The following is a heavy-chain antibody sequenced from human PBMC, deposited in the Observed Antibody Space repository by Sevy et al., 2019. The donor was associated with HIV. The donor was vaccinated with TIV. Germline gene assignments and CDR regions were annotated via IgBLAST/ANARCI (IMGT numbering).Heavy chain of an antibody. CDR2: IKQDGSVK. CDR1: GFTFSSYW. Sequence: GGSLRLSCAASGFTFSSYWMSWVRQAPGKGLEWVANIKQDGSVKYYVDSVKGRFTISRDNAKNSLYLQMNSLRAEDTAVYYCARNFYSNWFDPWGQGTLVTVSS. D-gene: IGHD4-4*01. J-gene: IGHJ5*02. V-gene: IGHV3-7*01. CDR3: ARNFYSNWFDP.